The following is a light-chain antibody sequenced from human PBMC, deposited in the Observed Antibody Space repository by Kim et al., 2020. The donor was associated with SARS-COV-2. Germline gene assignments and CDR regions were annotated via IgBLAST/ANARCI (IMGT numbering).Light chain of an antibody. Sequence: DIQMTQSPSSLSASVGDRVTITCRASQIIKNYLNWYQQKPGKAPKLLIYGASNLQSGVPSRFSGGGSGTEFTLTISSLQPEDSATYYCQQTYSTFGQGTKLEIK. CDR3: QQTYST. J-gene: IGKJ2*01. CDR1: QIIKNY. CDR2: GAS. V-gene: IGKV1-39*01.